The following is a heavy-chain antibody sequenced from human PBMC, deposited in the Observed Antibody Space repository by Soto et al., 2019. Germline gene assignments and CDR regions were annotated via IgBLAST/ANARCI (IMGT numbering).Heavy chain of an antibody. CDR2: IXKXNXXT. V-gene: IGHV1-18*04. J-gene: IGHJ4*02. D-gene: IGHD3-22*01. Sequence: ASVKVSCKASGYTFTTYGFSWVRQAPGQXLEXXGXIXKXNXXTXXXQNFQGRITLTTDTSTSTAYMELRSLSSDDTAVYYCARDQDSNYDYWGQGTPVTLSS. CDR1: GYTFTTYG. CDR3: ARDQDSNYDY.